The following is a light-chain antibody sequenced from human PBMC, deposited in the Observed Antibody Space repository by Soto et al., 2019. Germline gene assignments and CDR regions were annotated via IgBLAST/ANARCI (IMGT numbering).Light chain of an antibody. Sequence: QSALTQPRSVSGSPGQSVTISCTGTSSDLGGYKYVSWYQQHPGKVPKLIIYEVTNRPSGVSNRFSGSKSGNTASLTISGLQAEDEADYYCCSYTTSSTRVFGSGTKVTV. V-gene: IGLV2-14*01. CDR3: CSYTTSSTRV. J-gene: IGLJ1*01. CDR1: SSDLGGYKY. CDR2: EVT.